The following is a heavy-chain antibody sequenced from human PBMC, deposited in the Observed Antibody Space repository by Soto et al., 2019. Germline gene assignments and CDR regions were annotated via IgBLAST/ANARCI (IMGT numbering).Heavy chain of an antibody. J-gene: IGHJ5*02. CDR2: LNPNTGNI. V-gene: IGHV1-3*01. CDR3: SREAIVAENWFDP. Sequence: QVQLVQCGAEVKMPGASVKVSCRASGYTFVDYALHWVRQAPGQGLEWVGWLNPNTGNIKYSHKFEDRVSITRDTATSTAYMELRGLRSEDTAVYFCSREAIVAENWFDPWGQGTLVTVSS. CDR1: GYTFVDYA. D-gene: IGHD5-12*01.